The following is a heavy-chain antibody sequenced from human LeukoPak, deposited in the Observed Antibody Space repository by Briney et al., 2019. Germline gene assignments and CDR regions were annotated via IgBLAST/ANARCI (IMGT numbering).Heavy chain of an antibody. D-gene: IGHD3-22*01. J-gene: IGHJ4*02. V-gene: IGHV3-30*02. CDR3: AKGVRKTYYYDSSGCEFDY. Sequence: GGSLRLSCAASGFPFSRYGMHWVRQAPGKGLEWVAFIRLDDSYIYYADFVKGRFTISRDNSKNPVYLQLSRLRAEDTAVYYCAKGVRKTYYYDSSGCEFDYWGPGTLVTVSS. CDR1: GFPFSRYG. CDR2: IRLDDSYI.